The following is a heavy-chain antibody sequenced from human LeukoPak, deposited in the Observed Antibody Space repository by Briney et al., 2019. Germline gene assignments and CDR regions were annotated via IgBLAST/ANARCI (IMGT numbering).Heavy chain of an antibody. V-gene: IGHV3-21*01. CDR2: ISSSSSYI. J-gene: IGHJ4*02. CDR1: GCTFSSYI. CDR3: AREGYSPRDGYNFNFDY. D-gene: IGHD5-24*01. Sequence: AVTLRLSCAASGCTFSSYINNWVGHAPGKGLHWVSSISSSSSYIYYADSVKGRFTISRDNAKNSLYLQMNSLRAEDTAVYYCAREGYSPRDGYNFNFDYWGQGTLVTVSS.